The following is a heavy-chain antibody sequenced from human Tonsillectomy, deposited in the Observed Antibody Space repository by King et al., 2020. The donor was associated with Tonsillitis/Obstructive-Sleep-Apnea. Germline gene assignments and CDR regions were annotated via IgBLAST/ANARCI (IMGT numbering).Heavy chain of an antibody. D-gene: IGHD2-2*02. CDR2: ISYDGSNK. CDR3: ASGKGCSGTSCYTFYHYYYYMDV. CDR1: GFTFSSYV. Sequence: VQLVESGGGVVQPGRSLRLSCAASGFTFSSYVMHWVRQAPGKGLEWVAVISYDGSNKYYADSVKGRFTISRDNSKNTLYLQMNSLRTEDTAVFYCASGKGCSGTSCYTFYHYYYYMDVWGKGTTVTVSS. V-gene: IGHV3-30*04. J-gene: IGHJ6*03.